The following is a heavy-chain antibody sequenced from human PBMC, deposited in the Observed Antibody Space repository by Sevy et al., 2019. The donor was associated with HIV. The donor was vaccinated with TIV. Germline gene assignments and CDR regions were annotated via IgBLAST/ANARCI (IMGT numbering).Heavy chain of an antibody. D-gene: IGHD2-2*01. CDR3: THRVDQQGSSPPYFDY. Sequence: SGPTLVKPRQTVTLTCTFSGFSLSTNGVGVGWIRQPPGKVLEWLALIYWDDDKRYSPSLKSRLTIPKDTSKNQVVLTMTNMVPVETATYYCTHRVDQQGSSPPYFDYWGQGTLVTVSS. J-gene: IGHJ4*02. CDR1: GFSLSTNGVG. CDR2: IYWDDDK. V-gene: IGHV2-5*02.